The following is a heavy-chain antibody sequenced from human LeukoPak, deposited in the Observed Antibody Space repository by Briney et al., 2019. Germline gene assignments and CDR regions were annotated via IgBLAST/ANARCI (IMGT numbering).Heavy chain of an antibody. J-gene: IGHJ6*03. CDR2: ISSNGGST. D-gene: IGHD6-13*01. CDR1: GFTFSSYA. CDR3: ARDRGDSSSWYRDYYYYYMDV. Sequence: GGSLRLSCAASGFTFSSYAMHWVRQAPGKGLEYVSAISSNGGSTYYANSVKGRFTISRDNSKNTLCLQMGSLRAEDMAVYYCARDRGDSSSWYRDYYYYYMDVWGKGTTVTVSS. V-gene: IGHV3-64*01.